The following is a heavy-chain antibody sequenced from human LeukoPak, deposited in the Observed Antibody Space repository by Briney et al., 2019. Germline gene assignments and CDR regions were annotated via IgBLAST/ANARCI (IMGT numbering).Heavy chain of an antibody. CDR2: IRYDGSNK. CDR1: GFTFSSYG. V-gene: IGHV3-30*02. Sequence: GGSLRLSCAASGFTFSSYGMHWVRQAPGKGLEWVEFIRYDGSNKYYADSVKGRFTISRDNSMNTLYLQMNSLRTEDTGVYYCASAAATLTNLRLVDYWGQGTLVTVSS. CDR3: ASAAATLTNLRLVDY. J-gene: IGHJ4*02. D-gene: IGHD4-17*01.